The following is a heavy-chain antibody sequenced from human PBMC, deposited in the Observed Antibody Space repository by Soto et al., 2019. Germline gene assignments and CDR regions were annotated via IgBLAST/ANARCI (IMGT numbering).Heavy chain of an antibody. J-gene: IGHJ3*02. CDR1: GFTFSNYA. V-gene: IGHV3-23*01. D-gene: IGHD3-9*01. CDR3: AKGLRYFPHAFDI. Sequence: GGSLRLSCAVSGFTFSNYAMSWVRQAPGRGLEWVSAISGSGASTYYADSVKGRFTISRDNSKNILYLQVNSLRAEDTAVYYCAKGLRYFPHAFDIWGQGTVVTVSS. CDR2: ISGSGAST.